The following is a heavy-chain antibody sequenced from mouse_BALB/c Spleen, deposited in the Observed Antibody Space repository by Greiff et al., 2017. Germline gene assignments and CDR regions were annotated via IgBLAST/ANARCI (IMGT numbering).Heavy chain of an antibody. D-gene: IGHD2-3*01. J-gene: IGHJ2*01. CDR2: ISYDGSN. Sequence: EVQLVESGPGLVKPSQSLSLTCSVTGYSITSGYYWNWIRQFPGNKLEWMGYISYDGSNNYNPSLKNRISITRDTSKNQFFLKLNSVTTEDTATYYCARDEAYDGYYDYWGQGTTLTVSS. CDR1: GYSITSGYY. CDR3: ARDEAYDGYYDY. V-gene: IGHV3-6*02.